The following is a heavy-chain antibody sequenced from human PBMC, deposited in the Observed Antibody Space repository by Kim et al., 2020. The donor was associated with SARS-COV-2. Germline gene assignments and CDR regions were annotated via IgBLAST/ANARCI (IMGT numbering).Heavy chain of an antibody. CDR2: IIPIFGTA. V-gene: IGHV1-69*13. J-gene: IGHJ4*02. D-gene: IGHD5-18*01. CDR3: AHVDTAIRVAYY. CDR1: GGTFSSYA. Sequence: SVKVSCKASGGTFSSYAISWVRQAPGQGLEWMGGIIPIFGTANYAQKFQGRVTITADESTSTAYMELSSLRSEDTAVYYCAHVDTAIRVAYYWGQGTLVTVSS.